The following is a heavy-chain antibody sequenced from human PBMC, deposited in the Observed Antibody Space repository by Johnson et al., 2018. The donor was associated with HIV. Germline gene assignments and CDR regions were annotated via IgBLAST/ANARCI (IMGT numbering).Heavy chain of an antibody. CDR1: GFTFSSYG. CDR3: GKARSSGSGAFDI. D-gene: IGHD3-10*01. Sequence: QVQLVESGGGVVQPGRSLRLSCAASGFTFSSYGMHWVRQAPGKGLEWVAFIRYDGSNKYYADSVKGRFTISRDNSKNTLYLHMRSMRAEDTAGYYCGKARSSGSGAFDIWGQGTMVTVSS. J-gene: IGHJ3*02. CDR2: IRYDGSNK. V-gene: IGHV3-30*02.